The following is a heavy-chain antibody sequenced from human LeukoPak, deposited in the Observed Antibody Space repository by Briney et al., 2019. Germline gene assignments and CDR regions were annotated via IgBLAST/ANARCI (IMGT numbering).Heavy chain of an antibody. CDR2: IYGGGST. D-gene: IGHD1-26*01. CDR1: GFTVSSNY. J-gene: IGHJ4*02. V-gene: IGHV3-53*01. Sequence: GGSLRLSCAVSGFTVSSNYMSWVRQAPGKGLEWVSVIYGGGSTYYADSVKGRFTISRDNSKNTLYLEMNSLRAEDTAVYYCAKPSGRHPNYDFDHWGQGTLVTVSS. CDR3: AKPSGRHPNYDFDH.